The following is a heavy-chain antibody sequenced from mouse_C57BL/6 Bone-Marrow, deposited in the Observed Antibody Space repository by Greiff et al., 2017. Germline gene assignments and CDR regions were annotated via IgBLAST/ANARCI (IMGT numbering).Heavy chain of an antibody. V-gene: IGHV1-81*01. CDR1: GYTFTSSG. D-gene: IGHD1-1*01. J-gene: IGHJ4*01. CDR2: IYPRSGTT. Sequence: VQLQQSGAELARPGASVKLSCKASGYTFTSSGISWVKQRTGQGLEWIGEIYPRSGTTCYNQKFKGKATLTADKSSSTAYMELRSLTSEDSAVXCCARYYYYGSSYAMGYWGKGTSVTVAS. CDR3: ARYYYYGSSYAMGY.